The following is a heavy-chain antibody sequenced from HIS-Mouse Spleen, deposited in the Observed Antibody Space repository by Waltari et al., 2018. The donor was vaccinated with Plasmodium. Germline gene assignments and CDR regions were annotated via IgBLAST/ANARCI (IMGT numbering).Heavy chain of an antibody. CDR3: ARVLGYKAAAGTFVEYFQH. CDR2: IQPYRGAT. V-gene: IGHV1-2*02. J-gene: IGHJ1*01. Sequence: QVQLVQSGAEVKKPGASVKVSCKASGYTFTGYYMHWVRQAPGQGLGWMGWIQPYRGATNFSPQGHRVVPSLSTAYMGLSRLRSDDTAVYYCARVLGYKAAAGTFVEYFQHWGQGTLVTVSS. CDR1: GYTFTGYY. D-gene: IGHD6-13*01.